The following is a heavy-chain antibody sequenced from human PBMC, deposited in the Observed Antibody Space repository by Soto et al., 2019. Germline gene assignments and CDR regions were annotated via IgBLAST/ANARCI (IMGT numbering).Heavy chain of an antibody. CDR2: IYHSGST. D-gene: IGHD3-9*01. CDR3: AKARHYDFLTAFGRDFDC. CDR1: GGSISSGGYS. J-gene: IGHJ4*02. Sequence: SETLSLTCAVSGGSISSGGYSWSWVRQPPGKGLEWIGYIYHSGSTYYNPSLKSRVTISVDRSKNQFSLKLSSVTAADTALYYCAKARHYDFLTAFGRDFDCWGQGTPVTVSS. V-gene: IGHV4-30-2*01.